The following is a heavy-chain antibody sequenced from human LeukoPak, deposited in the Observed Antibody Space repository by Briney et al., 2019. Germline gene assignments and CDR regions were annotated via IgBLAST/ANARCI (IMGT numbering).Heavy chain of an antibody. CDR3: ARFYDFWSGLIDY. Sequence: PSETLSLTCAVSGYSISSGYYWGWIRQPPGKGLEWIGSIYHSGSTYYNPYLKSRVTISVDTSKNQFSLKLSSVTAADTAVYYCARFYDFWSGLIDYWGQGTLVTVSS. D-gene: IGHD3-3*01. J-gene: IGHJ4*02. V-gene: IGHV4-38-2*01. CDR1: GYSISSGYY. CDR2: IYHSGST.